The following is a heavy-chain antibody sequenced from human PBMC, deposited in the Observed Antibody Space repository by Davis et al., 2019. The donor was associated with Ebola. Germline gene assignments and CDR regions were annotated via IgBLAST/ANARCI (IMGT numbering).Heavy chain of an antibody. J-gene: IGHJ4*02. CDR2: IYESGST. CDR1: GGSISSISYY. D-gene: IGHD5-24*01. CDR3: ARERKGDGYAGCDY. Sequence: PSETLSLTCTVSGGSISSISYYWGWIRQPPGKGLEWIGTIYESGSTYYNPSLKSRVTISVDTSKNQISLQLTSVTAADTAVYYCARERKGDGYAGCDYWGQGTLVTVSS. V-gene: IGHV4-39*07.